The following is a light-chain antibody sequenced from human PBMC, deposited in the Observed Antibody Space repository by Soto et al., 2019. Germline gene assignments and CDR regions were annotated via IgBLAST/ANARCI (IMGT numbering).Light chain of an antibody. CDR1: QSVGIN. V-gene: IGKV3-15*01. J-gene: IGKJ4*01. CDR2: GAS. CDR3: QQYTVWPFT. Sequence: EIVMTQSPATLSVSPGAGATLSCRASQSVGINLAWYQQKPGQAHRVVVYGASTRATGIPARFSGSGSGTEFTLTISSLQSEDFAVYYCQQYTVWPFTVGGGTKVDIK.